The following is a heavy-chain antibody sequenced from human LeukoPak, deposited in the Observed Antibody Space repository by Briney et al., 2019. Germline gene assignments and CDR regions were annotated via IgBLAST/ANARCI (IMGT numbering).Heavy chain of an antibody. Sequence: SETLSLTRTVSGGSISSSSYCWGWIRQPPGKGLEWIGSIYYSGSTYYNPSLKSRVTISVDTSKNQFSLKLSSVTAADTAVYYCARGHELLGMVVDYWGQGTLVTVSS. CDR1: GGSISSSSYC. D-gene: IGHD1-26*01. J-gene: IGHJ4*02. CDR3: ARGHELLGMVVDY. CDR2: IYYSGST. V-gene: IGHV4-39*01.